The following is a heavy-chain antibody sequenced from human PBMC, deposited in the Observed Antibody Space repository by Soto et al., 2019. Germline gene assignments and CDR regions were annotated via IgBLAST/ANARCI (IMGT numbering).Heavy chain of an antibody. Sequence: GGSLRLSCTASGFTFGDYAMSWFRQAPGKGLEWVGFIRSEAYGGTTEYAASVKGRFTISRDDSKSIAYLQMNSLKTEDTAVYYCTREGFSLRYFDWLLFPLPFDIWGQGTMVTVSS. D-gene: IGHD3-9*01. CDR1: GFTFGDYA. CDR2: IRSEAYGGTT. J-gene: IGHJ3*02. CDR3: TREGFSLRYFDWLLFPLPFDI. V-gene: IGHV3-49*03.